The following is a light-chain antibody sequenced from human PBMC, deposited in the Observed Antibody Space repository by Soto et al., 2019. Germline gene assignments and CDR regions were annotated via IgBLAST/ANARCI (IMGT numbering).Light chain of an antibody. J-gene: IGKJ1*01. CDR2: AAS. CDR1: QSIVTY. V-gene: IGKV1-39*01. CDR3: QQSYSSPPWT. Sequence: DIQMTQSPSSLSASVGDRVTITCRASQSIVTYLNWYLQKPGKAPKLLIYAASNLQSGVPSRFSGSGSGTDFTLTISSLQPEDCATYFCQQSYSSPPWTFGQGTKVVIK.